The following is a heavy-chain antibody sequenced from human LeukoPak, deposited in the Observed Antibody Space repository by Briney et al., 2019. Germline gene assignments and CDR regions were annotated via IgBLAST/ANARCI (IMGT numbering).Heavy chain of an antibody. V-gene: IGHV4-39*01. CDR2: TYYSGSS. J-gene: IGHJ4*02. CDR1: GGSINSSSYY. CDR3: ARLNDIALDY. D-gene: IGHD3-22*01. Sequence: PSETLSLTCTVSGGSINSSSYYWAWIRQPPGKGLEWIGRTYYSGSSYYNPSLKIRVTISIDTSKNQFSLNLRSVTAADTAVYYCARLNDIALDYWGQGTLVTVSS.